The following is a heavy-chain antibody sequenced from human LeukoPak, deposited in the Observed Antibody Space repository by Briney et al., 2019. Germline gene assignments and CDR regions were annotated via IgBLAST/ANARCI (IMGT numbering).Heavy chain of an antibody. Sequence: SETLPLTCTVSGGSISSSSYYWGWIRQPPGKGQGWIGSIYYSGSTYYNPSLESRVTISVDTSKNQFSLKLTSVTAADTAVYYCARHGYYGSGKYFDYWGQGTLVTVSS. J-gene: IGHJ4*02. D-gene: IGHD3-10*01. V-gene: IGHV4-39*01. CDR3: ARHGYYGSGKYFDY. CDR1: GGSISSSSYY. CDR2: IYYSGST.